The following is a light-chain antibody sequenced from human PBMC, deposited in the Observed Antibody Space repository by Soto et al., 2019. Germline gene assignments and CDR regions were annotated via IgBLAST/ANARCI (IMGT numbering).Light chain of an antibody. CDR1: QSITYY. J-gene: IGKJ2*01. CDR2: AAC. Sequence: MTQSPSALSASVGDRVTITLRASQSITYYFNWYQQTPGKAPKLLIFAACSLRDGVPARFSGSGSGTDFTLTISSLPPEDFANYYCQQSDTPPTFGQGTKVDIK. CDR3: QQSDTPPT. V-gene: IGKV1-39*01.